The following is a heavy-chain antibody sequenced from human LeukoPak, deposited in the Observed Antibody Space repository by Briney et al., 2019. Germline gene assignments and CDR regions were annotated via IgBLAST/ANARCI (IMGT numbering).Heavy chain of an antibody. Sequence: GASVKVSRKASGYTFTGYYMHWVRQAPGQGLEWMGWINSNSGGTNYAQKFQGRVTMTRDTSISTAYMELSRLRSDDTAVYYCARDYTIAAAGTPSYWGQGTLVTVSS. V-gene: IGHV1-2*02. D-gene: IGHD6-13*01. CDR1: GYTFTGYY. CDR3: ARDYTIAAAGTPSY. J-gene: IGHJ4*02. CDR2: INSNSGGT.